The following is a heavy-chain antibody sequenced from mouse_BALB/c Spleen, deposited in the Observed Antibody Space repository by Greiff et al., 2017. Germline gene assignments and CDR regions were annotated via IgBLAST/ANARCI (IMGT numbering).Heavy chain of an antibody. CDR3: ARRDYYGYGAMDY. V-gene: IGHV5-17*02. D-gene: IGHD1-2*01. J-gene: IGHJ4*01. CDR2: ISSGSSTI. Sequence: LVESGGGLVQPGGSRKLSCAASGFTFSSFGMHWVRQAPEKGLEWVAYISSGSSTIYYADTVKGRFTISRDNPKNTLFLQMTSLRSEDTAMYYCARRDYYGYGAMDYWGQGTSVTVSS. CDR1: GFTFSSFG.